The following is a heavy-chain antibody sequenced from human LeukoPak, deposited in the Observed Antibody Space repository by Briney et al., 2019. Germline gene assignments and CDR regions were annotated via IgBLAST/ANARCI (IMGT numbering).Heavy chain of an antibody. Sequence: SETLSLTCTVSGVSISSYYWSWIRQPSGKGLEWVGYIYYSGSTNSNPSLNSRVTISVDTSKNHFSLRLTSVTAADTAVYYCARRAAYSSSSFVYDVWGKGTTVTVSS. CDR2: IYYSGST. D-gene: IGHD6-6*01. CDR1: GVSISSYY. J-gene: IGHJ6*04. V-gene: IGHV4-59*13. CDR3: ARRAAYSSSSFVYDV.